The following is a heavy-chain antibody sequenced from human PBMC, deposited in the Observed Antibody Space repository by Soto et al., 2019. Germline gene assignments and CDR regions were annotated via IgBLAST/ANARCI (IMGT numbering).Heavy chain of an antibody. Sequence: GASVKVSCKASGYTFTSYGISWVRQAPGQGLEWMGWISAYNGNTNYAQKLQGRVTMTTDTSTSTAYMELRSLRSADTAVYYCARVLGYSNYVSGYLDYWGQGTLVTVPQ. CDR1: GYTFTSYG. V-gene: IGHV1-18*01. CDR3: ARVLGYSNYVSGYLDY. CDR2: ISAYNGNT. D-gene: IGHD4-4*01. J-gene: IGHJ4*02.